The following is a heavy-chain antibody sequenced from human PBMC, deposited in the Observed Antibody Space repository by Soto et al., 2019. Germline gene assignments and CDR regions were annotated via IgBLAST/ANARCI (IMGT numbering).Heavy chain of an antibody. D-gene: IGHD2-2*01. J-gene: IGHJ5*02. CDR3: ARELGIVVVPAATNWFDP. CDR1: GYNFTSYA. Sequence: ASVKVSCKASGYNFTSYAMHWVRQAPGQRLEWMGWINAGNGNTKYSQKFQGRVTITRDTSARTAYMELSSLRSEDTAVYYCARELGIVVVPAATNWFDPWGQGTLVTVSS. V-gene: IGHV1-3*01. CDR2: INAGNGNT.